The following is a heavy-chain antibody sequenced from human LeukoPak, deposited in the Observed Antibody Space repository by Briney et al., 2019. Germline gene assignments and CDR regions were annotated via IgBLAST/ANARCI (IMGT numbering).Heavy chain of an antibody. CDR1: GGSISSITYY. D-gene: IGHD1-26*01. CDR2: IYYSGST. V-gene: IGHV4-61*05. J-gene: IGHJ4*02. CDR3: ASSTEWEHSPNFDY. Sequence: PSETLSLTCTVSGGSISSITYYWGWIRQPPGKGLEWIGYIYYSGSTNYNPSLKSRVTRSVDTSKNQFSLKLSSVTAADTAVYYCASSTEWEHSPNFDYWGQGTLVTVSS.